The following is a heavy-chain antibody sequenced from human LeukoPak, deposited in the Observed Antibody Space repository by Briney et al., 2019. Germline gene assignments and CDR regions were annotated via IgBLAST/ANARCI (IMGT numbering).Heavy chain of an antibody. CDR1: GFTFSSYS. D-gene: IGHD5-18*01. V-gene: IGHV3-21*01. J-gene: IGHJ4*02. CDR2: ISSSSSYI. CDR3: TRSLSGYNYTPDH. Sequence: PGGSLRLSCAASGFTFSSYSMNWVRQAPGKGLEWVSSISSSSSYIYYADSVKGRFTISRENAKNSLYLQMNSLRAEDTAVYYCTRSLSGYNYTPDHWGQGTLVTVSS.